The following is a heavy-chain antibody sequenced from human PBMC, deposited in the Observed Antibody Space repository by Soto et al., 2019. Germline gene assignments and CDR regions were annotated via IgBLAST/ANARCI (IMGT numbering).Heavy chain of an antibody. V-gene: IGHV3-33*01. CDR3: ARASLVVATDLAY. D-gene: IGHD5-12*01. J-gene: IGHJ4*02. CDR2: IWYDGSNK. Sequence: QVQLVESGGGVVQPGRSLRLSCAASGFTFSSYGMHWVRQAPGKGREWVAVIWYDGSNKYYADSVKGRFTISRDNPKNTLYLQMNSLRAEDTAVYYCARASLVVATDLAYWGQGTLVTVSS. CDR1: GFTFSSYG.